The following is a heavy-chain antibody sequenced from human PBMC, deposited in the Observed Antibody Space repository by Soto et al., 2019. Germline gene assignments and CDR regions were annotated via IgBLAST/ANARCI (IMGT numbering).Heavy chain of an antibody. V-gene: IGHV3-21*01. D-gene: IGHD3-16*01. CDR3: ARAATVYGSRYYYYDSMDV. Sequence: EVQLVESGGGLVKPGGSLRLSCAASGFTFSSYSMNWVRQAPGKGLEWVSSISSSSSYIYYAYSVKGRFTISRDNAKNSLYLPMNTPRAEDTALYDCARAATVYGSRYYYYDSMDVWGKETTVTVSS. CDR1: GFTFSSYS. J-gene: IGHJ6*03. CDR2: ISSSSSYI.